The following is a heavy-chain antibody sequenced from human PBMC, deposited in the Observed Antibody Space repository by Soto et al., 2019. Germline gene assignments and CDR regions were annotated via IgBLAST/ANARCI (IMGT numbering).Heavy chain of an antibody. D-gene: IGHD3-10*01. Sequence: QVQLQESGPGLVKPSGTLSLTCAVSGGSISSSNWWSWVRQPPGKGLEWIGEIYHSGSTNYNPSLKSRVTISVDKSTNQFSLKLSSVTAADTAVYYCARDVVLWFGETSGKRVEWRHNWFDPWGQGTLVTVSS. CDR2: IYHSGST. CDR3: ARDVVLWFGETSGKRVEWRHNWFDP. V-gene: IGHV4-4*02. CDR1: GGSISSSNW. J-gene: IGHJ5*02.